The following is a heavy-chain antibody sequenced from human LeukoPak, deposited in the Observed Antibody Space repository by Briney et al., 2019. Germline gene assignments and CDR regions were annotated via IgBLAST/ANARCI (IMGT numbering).Heavy chain of an antibody. D-gene: IGHD2-2*01. V-gene: IGHV4-59*08. CDR2: IYYSGST. CDR3: ARHPSQLLYWFDP. Sequence: PSETLSLTCTLSGGSISSYYWSWIRQPPGRGLGWIGYIYYSGSTNYNPSLKSRVTISVDTSKNQFSLKLSSVTAADTAVYYCARHPSQLLYWFDPWGQGTLVTVSS. J-gene: IGHJ5*02. CDR1: GGSISSYY.